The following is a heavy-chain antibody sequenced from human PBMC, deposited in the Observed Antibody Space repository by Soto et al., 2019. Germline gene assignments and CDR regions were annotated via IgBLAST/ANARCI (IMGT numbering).Heavy chain of an antibody. D-gene: IGHD3-16*01. CDR3: AKDRREGGNSAFYYDF. CDR1: GFKFSNYA. J-gene: IGHJ4*02. V-gene: IGHV3-23*01. Sequence: GGSLRLSCAASGFKFSNYAMSWVRQAPGKGLEWVSLISATGGGTYYADSVKGRFTISRDNSHNTLYLQVHSLTAEDTAVYYCAKDRREGGNSAFYYDFWGQGAQVTVSS. CDR2: ISATGGGT.